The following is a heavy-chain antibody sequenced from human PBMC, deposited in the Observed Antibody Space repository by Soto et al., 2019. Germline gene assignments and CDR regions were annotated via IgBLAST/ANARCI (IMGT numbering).Heavy chain of an antibody. CDR1: GGTFSSYA. Sequence: GASVKVSCKASGGTFSSYAISWVRQAPGQGLEWMGGIIPIFGAANYAQKFQGRVTITADESTSTAYMELSSLRSEDTAVYYCARDFPPPHGAKWLPTYYYGMDVWGQGTTVTVSS. D-gene: IGHD3-22*01. V-gene: IGHV1-69*13. CDR3: ARDFPPPHGAKWLPTYYYGMDV. J-gene: IGHJ6*02. CDR2: IIPIFGAA.